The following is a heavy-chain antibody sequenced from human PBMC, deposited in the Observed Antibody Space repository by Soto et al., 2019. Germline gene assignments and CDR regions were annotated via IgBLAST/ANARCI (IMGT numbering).Heavy chain of an antibody. Sequence: PSETLSLTCNVSGGSFHGYSWSWFRQTSGKGLEWIGDISYRGSTSYSPSLKSRLLIPLDTSNNQFSLKVASVTPADTAVYYCARALLGFSYGYGGYFDPWGPGTLVTVSS. CDR1: GGSFHGYS. V-gene: IGHV4-34*01. D-gene: IGHD3-16*01. CDR3: ARALLGFSYGYGGYFDP. CDR2: ISYRGST. J-gene: IGHJ4*02.